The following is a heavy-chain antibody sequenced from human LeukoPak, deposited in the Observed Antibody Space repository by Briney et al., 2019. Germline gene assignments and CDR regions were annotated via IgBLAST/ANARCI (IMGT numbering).Heavy chain of an antibody. Sequence: SVRVSCKASGGTFSSYAISWVRQAPGQGLEWVGGIFPIFGTANHAHKYKGRGTITTDESTSTAYMELSSLRSEDTAVYYCARSAPNHCSSTSCYLLYYMDVWGKGTTVTVSS. CDR2: IFPIFGTA. D-gene: IGHD2-2*01. CDR1: GGTFSSYA. CDR3: ARSAPNHCSSTSCYLLYYMDV. V-gene: IGHV1-69*05. J-gene: IGHJ6*03.